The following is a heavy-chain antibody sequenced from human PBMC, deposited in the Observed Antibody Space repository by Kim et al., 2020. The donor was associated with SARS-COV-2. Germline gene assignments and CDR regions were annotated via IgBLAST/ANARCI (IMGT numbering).Heavy chain of an antibody. D-gene: IGHD3-16*01. V-gene: IGHV3-7*03. CDR1: GFTFYNYW. CDR2: INQDGTIR. Sequence: GGSLRLSCVASGFTFYNYWMTWVRQAPGKGLEWVANINQDGTIRTYLDSVKGRFSISRDNAKKSLFLQMNSLRAEDTAVYYCARDEDYDNSPEVDLHSWGQGTLVTVSS. CDR3: ARDEDYDNSPEVDLHS. J-gene: IGHJ4*02.